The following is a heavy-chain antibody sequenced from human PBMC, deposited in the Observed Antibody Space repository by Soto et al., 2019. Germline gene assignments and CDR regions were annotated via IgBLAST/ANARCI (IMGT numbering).Heavy chain of an antibody. J-gene: IGHJ6*02. CDR3: AREYTAWPLAYGLDV. Sequence: VSLRFGCVGSAFTFSTYSINWVRQAPGKGLEWVSSISSRSDIYYADSVRVRFTISRDNAKNSVSLQMNSLRAEDTAVYYCAREYTAWPLAYGLDVWGQGTTVTVSS. V-gene: IGHV3-21*01. D-gene: IGHD2-2*02. CDR1: AFTFSTYS. CDR2: ISSRSDI.